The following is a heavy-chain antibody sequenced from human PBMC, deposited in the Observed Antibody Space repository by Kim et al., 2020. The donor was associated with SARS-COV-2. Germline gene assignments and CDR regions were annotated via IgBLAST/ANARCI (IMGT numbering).Heavy chain of an antibody. CDR2: P. CDR3: AREIPLSGNDY. J-gene: IGHJ4*02. D-gene: IGHD6-19*01. Sequence: PTYAQGFTGRFVFSLDTSVSTAYLQISSLYAEDTAVYYCAREIPLSGNDYWGQGTLVTVSS. V-gene: IGHV7-4-1*02.